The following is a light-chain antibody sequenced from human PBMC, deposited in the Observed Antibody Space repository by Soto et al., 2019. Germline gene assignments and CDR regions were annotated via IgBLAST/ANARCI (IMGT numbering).Light chain of an antibody. CDR3: QQRNSSPRT. J-gene: IGKJ5*01. CDR1: QSLGSRN. CDR2: DVS. Sequence: DIVLLQSPGTLSLPPGERATLSCRASQSLGSRNLAWYQQKPGQAPRPLIYDVSSRPTGIPDRFSGSGSGTDFTLTISRLEPEDLAVYYCQQRNSSPRTFGQGTRVEIK. V-gene: IGKV3D-20*02.